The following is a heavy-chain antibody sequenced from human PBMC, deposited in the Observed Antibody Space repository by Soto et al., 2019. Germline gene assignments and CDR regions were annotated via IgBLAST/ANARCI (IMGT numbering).Heavy chain of an antibody. CDR3: TTELWGTFGILWSDYYYYGMDV. J-gene: IGHJ6*02. CDR2: IKSKTDGGTT. V-gene: IGHV3-15*01. D-gene: IGHD2-21*01. Sequence: EVQLVESGGGLVKPGGSLRLSCAASGFTFSNAWMSWVRQAPGKGLEWVGRIKSKTDGGTTDYAAPVKGRFTISRDDSKNTLYLQMNSLKTEDTAVYYCTTELWGTFGILWSDYYYYGMDVWGQGTTVTVSS. CDR1: GFTFSNAW.